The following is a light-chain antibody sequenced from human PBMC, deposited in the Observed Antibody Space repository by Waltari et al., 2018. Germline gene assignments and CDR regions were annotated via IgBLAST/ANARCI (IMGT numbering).Light chain of an antibody. Sequence: QSALTQPASVSGSPGQTITISCTGTSGDIGSYDLVSWYQHPPDKAPKLIIYEINKRPSGVSNRFSGSKSGHTASLTISGLLAEDEADYYCASYASSLTGVLFGGGTRLTVL. V-gene: IGLV2-23*02. CDR3: ASYASSLTGVL. CDR2: EIN. J-gene: IGLJ2*01. CDR1: SGDIGSYDL.